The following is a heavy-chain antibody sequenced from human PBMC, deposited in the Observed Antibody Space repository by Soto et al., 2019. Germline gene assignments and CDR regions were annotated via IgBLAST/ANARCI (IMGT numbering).Heavy chain of an antibody. J-gene: IGHJ4*02. CDR2: IDPSDSYT. V-gene: IGHV5-10-1*01. CDR3: ARLAITFGGVIVTSGDY. D-gene: IGHD3-16*02. Sequence: GESLKISCKGSGYSFTSYWISWVRQMPWKGLEWMGRIDPSDSYTNYSPSFQGHVTISADKSISTAYLQWSSLKASDTAMYYCARLAITFGGVIVTSGDYWGQGTLVTVSS. CDR1: GYSFTSYW.